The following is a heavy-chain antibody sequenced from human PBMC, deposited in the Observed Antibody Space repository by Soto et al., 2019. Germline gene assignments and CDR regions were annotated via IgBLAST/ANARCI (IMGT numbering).Heavy chain of an antibody. CDR1: GYTFTSYA. D-gene: IGHD2-21*01. CDR3: AREKPMVRYYYYGMDV. V-gene: IGHV1-3*01. CDR2: INAGNGNT. Sequence: QVPLVQSGAEVKKPGASVKVSCKASGYTFTSYAMHWVRQAPGQRLEWMGWINAGNGNTKYSQKFQGRVTITRDTSASTAYMELSSLRSEDTAVYYCAREKPMVRYYYYGMDVWGQGTTVTVSS. J-gene: IGHJ6*02.